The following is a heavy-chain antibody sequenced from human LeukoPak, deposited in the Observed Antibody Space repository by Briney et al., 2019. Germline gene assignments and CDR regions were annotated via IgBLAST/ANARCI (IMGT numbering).Heavy chain of an antibody. V-gene: IGHV3-30*01. D-gene: IGHD1-26*01. Sequence: GGSLRLSCAASGFTFSSYAMHWVRQAPGKGLEWVAVISYDGSNKYYADSVKGRFTISRDNSKNTLYLQMNSLRAEDTAVYYCAGVGLVGATTPDYWGQGTLVTVSS. CDR2: ISYDGSNK. CDR1: GFTFSSYA. CDR3: AGVGLVGATTPDY. J-gene: IGHJ4*02.